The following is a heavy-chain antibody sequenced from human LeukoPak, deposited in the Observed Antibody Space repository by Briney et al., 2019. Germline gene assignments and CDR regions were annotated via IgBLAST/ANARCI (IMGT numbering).Heavy chain of an antibody. Sequence: PGGSLRLSCAASGFTFDDYAMHWVRQAPGKGLEWVSGISWNSGSIGYVDSVKGRFTISRDNSKNTLYLQMNSLRAEDTAVYYCAKDRHHSSPVGYYYYYGMDVWGQGTTVTVSS. CDR3: AKDRHHSSPVGYYYYYGMDV. D-gene: IGHD6-13*01. CDR1: GFTFDDYA. J-gene: IGHJ6*02. V-gene: IGHV3-9*01. CDR2: ISWNSGSI.